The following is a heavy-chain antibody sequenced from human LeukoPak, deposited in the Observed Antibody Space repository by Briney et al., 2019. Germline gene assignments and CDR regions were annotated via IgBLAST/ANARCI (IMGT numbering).Heavy chain of an antibody. CDR2: ISYDGSNK. CDR3: ASHTVSSYVDANIDY. D-gene: IGHD6-13*01. CDR1: GFTFSSYA. Sequence: GGSLRLSCAASGFTFSSYAMHWVRQAPGKGLEWVAVISYDGSNKYYADSVKGRFTISRDNSKNTLYLQMYSLRAEDTAVYYCASHTVSSYVDANIDYWGQGTLVIVSS. J-gene: IGHJ4*02. V-gene: IGHV3-30-3*01.